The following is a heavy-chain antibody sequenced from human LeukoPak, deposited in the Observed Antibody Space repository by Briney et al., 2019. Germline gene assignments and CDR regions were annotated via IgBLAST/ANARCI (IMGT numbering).Heavy chain of an antibody. CDR3: ARQRSYYDSSGYYYAFDI. CDR1: GYSFTSYW. J-gene: IGHJ3*02. D-gene: IGHD3-22*01. V-gene: IGHV5-51*01. Sequence: KYGESLKISCKGSGYSFTSYWIGWVRQMPGKGLEWMGIIYPGDSDTRYSPSFQGQVTISADKSISTAYLQWSSLKASDTAMYYCARQRSYYDSSGYYYAFDIWGQGTMVTVSS. CDR2: IYPGDSDT.